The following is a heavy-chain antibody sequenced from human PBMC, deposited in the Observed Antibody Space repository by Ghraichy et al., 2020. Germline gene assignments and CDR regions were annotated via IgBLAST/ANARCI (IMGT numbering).Heavy chain of an antibody. CDR1: GFTFSSYW. D-gene: IGHD5-12*01. V-gene: IGHV3-7*01. Sequence: GGSLRLSCAASGFTFSSYWMSWVRQAPGKGLEWVANIKQDGSEKYYVDSVKGRFTISRDNAKNSLYLQMNSLRAEETAVYYCARVRWLRDTVFWWFDPWGQGTLVTVSS. CDR3: ARVRWLRDTVFWWFDP. CDR2: IKQDGSEK. J-gene: IGHJ5*02.